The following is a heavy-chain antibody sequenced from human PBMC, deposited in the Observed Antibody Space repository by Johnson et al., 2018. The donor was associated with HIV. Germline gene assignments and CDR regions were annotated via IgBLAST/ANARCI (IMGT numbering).Heavy chain of an antibody. Sequence: VQLVESGGGVVQPGRSLRLSCAASGFTFSSYAMHWVRQAPGKGLEWVSFITNSAETMYYADSVKDRFTISRDNAKNSLYLQMNSLRAEDTAVYYCARDRYCSGGSCYLRSRADAFDIWGQGTMVTVSS. J-gene: IGHJ3*02. CDR1: GFTFSSYA. CDR2: ITNSAETM. D-gene: IGHD2-15*01. V-gene: IGHV3-48*04. CDR3: ARDRYCSGGSCYLRSRADAFDI.